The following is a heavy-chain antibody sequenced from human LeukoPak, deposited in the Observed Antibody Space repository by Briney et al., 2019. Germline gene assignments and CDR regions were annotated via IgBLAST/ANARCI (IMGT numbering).Heavy chain of an antibody. CDR3: ARDGYSGNDGL. J-gene: IGHJ4*02. CDR2: IYYSGST. D-gene: IGHD5-12*01. Sequence: SETLSLTCTVSGGSISSSSYYWGWIRQPPGKGLEWIGSIYYSGSTYYNPSLKSRVTISVDTSKNQFSLKLSSVTAADTAVYYCARDGYSGNDGLWGQGSLVTVSS. V-gene: IGHV4-39*07. CDR1: GGSISSSSYY.